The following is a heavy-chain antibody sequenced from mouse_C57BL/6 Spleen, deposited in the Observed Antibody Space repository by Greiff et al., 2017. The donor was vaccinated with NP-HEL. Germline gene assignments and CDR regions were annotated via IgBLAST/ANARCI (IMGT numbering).Heavy chain of an antibody. V-gene: IGHV5-16*01. D-gene: IGHD3-2*02. CDR2: INYDGSST. J-gene: IGHJ2*01. Sequence: EVNVVESEGGLVQPGSSMKLSCTASGFTFSDYYMAWVRQVPEKGLEWVANINYDGSSTYYLDSLKSRFIISRDNAKNILYLQMSSLKSEDTATYYCAREGDSSGYYFDYWGQGTTLTVSS. CDR1: GFTFSDYY. CDR3: AREGDSSGYYFDY.